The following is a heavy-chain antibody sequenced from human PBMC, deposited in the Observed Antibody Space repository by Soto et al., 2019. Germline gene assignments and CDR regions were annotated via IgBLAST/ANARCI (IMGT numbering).Heavy chain of an antibody. CDR3: ARVGIVVVPAASPNYYYYYYMDV. J-gene: IGHJ6*03. CDR1: GFTFSSYW. CDR2: IKQDGSEK. V-gene: IGHV3-7*01. D-gene: IGHD2-2*01. Sequence: GGSLRLSCAASGFTFSSYWMSWVRQAPGKGLEWVANIKQDGSEKYYVDSVKGRFTISRDNAKKSLYLQMNSLRAEDTAVYYCARVGIVVVPAASPNYYYYYYMDVWGKGTTVTVSS.